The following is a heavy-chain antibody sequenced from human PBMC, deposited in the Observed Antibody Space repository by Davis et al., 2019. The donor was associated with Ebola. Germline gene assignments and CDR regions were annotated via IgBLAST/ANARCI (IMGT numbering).Heavy chain of an antibody. CDR2: INHDGSEK. J-gene: IGHJ4*02. CDR1: GFSFYSYW. CDR3: ARGGVATISGARS. Sequence: GESLKISCAASGFSFYSYWMTWVRQAPGKGLEWVANINHDGSEKYFLDSVKGRFTISRDNAKNSLYLQMNSLRAEDTAVYYCARGGVATISGARSWGQGTLVTVSS. V-gene: IGHV3-7*03. D-gene: IGHD5-12*01.